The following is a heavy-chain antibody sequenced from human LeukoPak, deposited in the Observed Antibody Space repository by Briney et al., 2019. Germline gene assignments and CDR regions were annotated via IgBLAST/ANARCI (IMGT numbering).Heavy chain of an antibody. CDR2: ISPDGCS. CDR1: GGSLTGYY. Sequence: SETLSLICSVQGGSLTGYYWIWVRQSPDMGLEWIGEISPDGCSNFNPSLKTQFMMSVDTSRNQFSLRVNSVTAADTATYYCARDGYRSGRAFDIWSQGTPVIVSS. D-gene: IGHD5-12*01. J-gene: IGHJ4*02. CDR3: ARDGYRSGRAFDI. V-gene: IGHV4-34*01.